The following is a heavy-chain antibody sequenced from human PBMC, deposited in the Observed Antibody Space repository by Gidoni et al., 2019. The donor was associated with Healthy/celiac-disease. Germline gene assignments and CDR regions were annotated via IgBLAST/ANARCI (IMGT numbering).Heavy chain of an antibody. CDR3: ARADSSTLYYFDY. V-gene: IGHV4-38-2*01. CDR2: IDHSGST. CDR1: GYSISSGYY. J-gene: IGHJ4*02. D-gene: IGHD6-13*01. Sequence: QVQLQASGPGLVKPSDTLSLTCAVSGYSISSGYYWGWIRQPPGKGLEWIGRIDHSGSTYYNPSLKSRVTISVDTSKNQFSLQLSSVTAADTAVYYCARADSSTLYYFDYWGQGTLVTVSS.